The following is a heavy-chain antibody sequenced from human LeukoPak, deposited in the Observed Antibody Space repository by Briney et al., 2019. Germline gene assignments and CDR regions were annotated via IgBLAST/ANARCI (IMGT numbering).Heavy chain of an antibody. CDR2: INQDGSGN. D-gene: IGHD3-10*01. CDR1: GFTFRNYF. Sequence: GGSLRLSCAASGFTFRNYFMSWVRQTPGKGLEWVANINQDGSGNYYVDPVEGRFTTSRDNARNLLFLQMNSLRPEDTAVYYCAITLVRGVLNHPGYWGRGTLVTVSS. J-gene: IGHJ4*02. V-gene: IGHV3-7*02. CDR3: AITLVRGVLNHPGY.